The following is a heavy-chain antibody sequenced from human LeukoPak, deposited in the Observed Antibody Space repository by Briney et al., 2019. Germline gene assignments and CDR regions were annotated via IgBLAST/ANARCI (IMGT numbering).Heavy chain of an antibody. CDR1: VFSFSEYW. D-gene: IGHD4-11*01. V-gene: IGHV3-74*01. CDR3: ERDNNYKVDV. J-gene: IGHJ6*04. Sequence: PGGSLRLSCAASVFSFSEYWMGWVRQAPGKGLVWVSNIKTDGSVTNYADSVKGRSTISRDNAKNTLYLQMNSLRAEDTAVDYCERDNNYKVDVWGKGTTVTVSS. CDR2: IKTDGSVT.